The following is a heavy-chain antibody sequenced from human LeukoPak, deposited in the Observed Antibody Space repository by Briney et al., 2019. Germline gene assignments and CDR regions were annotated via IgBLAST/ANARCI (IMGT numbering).Heavy chain of an antibody. D-gene: IGHD5-24*01. CDR1: GGSISSSSYY. J-gene: IGHJ4*02. Sequence: SETLSLTCTVSGGSISSSSYYWGWIRQPPGKGLEWIGSIYYSGSTYYNPSLKSRVTISVDTSKNQFSLKLSSVTAADTAVYYCARGGRGARWLQFPNDYWGQGTLVTVSS. CDR2: IYYSGST. CDR3: ARGGRGARWLQFPNDY. V-gene: IGHV4-39*01.